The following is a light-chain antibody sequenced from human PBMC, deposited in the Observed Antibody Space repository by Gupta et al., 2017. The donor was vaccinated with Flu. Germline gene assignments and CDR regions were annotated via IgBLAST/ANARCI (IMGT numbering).Light chain of an antibody. Sequence: SSQLTQPRSVSVSPGQTARINYSGDALPKKCAYWYQQKSGQAPVLVIYEDTKRPSGIPARFSGSSSGIMASLTISEAQVENKAENYCFPTASSGDHRLFGGGPRLTVL. CDR2: EDT. J-gene: IGLJ3*02. CDR1: ALPKKC. CDR3: FPTASSGDHRL. V-gene: IGLV3-10*01.